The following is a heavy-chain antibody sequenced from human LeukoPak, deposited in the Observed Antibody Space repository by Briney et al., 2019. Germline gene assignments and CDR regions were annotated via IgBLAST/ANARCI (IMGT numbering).Heavy chain of an antibody. Sequence: GGSLRLSCAASGFTFSSYAMSWVRQAPGKGLEWVSAISGSGGSTYYADSVKGQFTISRDNSKNTLYLQMNSLRAEDTAVYYCAKGDLWSGYLYYFDYWGQGTLVTVSS. D-gene: IGHD3-3*01. CDR3: AKGDLWSGYLYYFDY. CDR1: GFTFSSYA. J-gene: IGHJ4*02. CDR2: ISGSGGST. V-gene: IGHV3-23*01.